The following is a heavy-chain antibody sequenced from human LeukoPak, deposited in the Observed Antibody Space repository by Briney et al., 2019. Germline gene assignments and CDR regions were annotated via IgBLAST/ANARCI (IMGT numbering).Heavy chain of an antibody. CDR1: GGSISSYY. D-gene: IGHD5-18*01. J-gene: IGHJ4*02. CDR3: ASSERGYSYGYVNY. V-gene: IGHV4-59*08. Sequence: PSETLSLTCTVSGGSISSYYWSWIRQPPGKGLEWIGYIYYSGSTNYNPSLKGRVTISVDTSKNQFSLKLSSVTAADTAVYYCASSERGYSYGYVNYWGQGTLVTVSS. CDR2: IYYSGST.